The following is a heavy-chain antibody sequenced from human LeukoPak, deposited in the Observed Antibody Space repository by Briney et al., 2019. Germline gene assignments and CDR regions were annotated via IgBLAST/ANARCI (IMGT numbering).Heavy chain of an antibody. CDR1: GFTFRSSW. D-gene: IGHD6-19*01. CDR2: IYSDGRTA. J-gene: IGHJ4*02. CDR3: ARESSGWHYYFDY. Sequence: PGGSLRLSCAASGFTFRSSWMHWVRQAPGKGLVWVSRIYSDGRTATYADSVKGRFTISRDNAKNTLYLQMNSLRAEDTAVYYCARESSGWHYYFDYWGQGTLVTVSS. V-gene: IGHV3-74*01.